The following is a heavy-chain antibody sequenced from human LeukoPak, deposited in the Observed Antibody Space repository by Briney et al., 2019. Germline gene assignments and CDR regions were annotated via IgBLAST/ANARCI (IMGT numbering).Heavy chain of an antibody. D-gene: IGHD1-14*01. V-gene: IGHV3-23*01. CDR1: GFTFTTYG. CDR3: AKRGPESPASGKYYFGS. CDR2: ISGSAAAT. J-gene: IGHJ4*02. Sequence: GGSLRLSCAASGFTFTTYGMTWVRQAPGKGLEWVSAISGSAAATFYGDSVKGRFTISRDNSKRTVYLQMNSLRAEDTAVYYCAKRGPESPASGKYYFGSWGQGTLVTVSS.